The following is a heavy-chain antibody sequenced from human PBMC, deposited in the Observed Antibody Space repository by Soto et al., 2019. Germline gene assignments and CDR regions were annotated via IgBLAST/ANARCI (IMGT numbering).Heavy chain of an antibody. Sequence: QVQLVESGGGEVQRGRSQTISCAGSGFTFSTYGMHWVRQTPGKGLERVAVISYDGTNKFYSDSVKGRFTISRDNFKNTLTLQMNSLRAEDTAVYSCAKDLQSYGDYDYYCYGMDVWGLGTRVTVSS. CDR1: GFTFSTYG. J-gene: IGHJ6*02. CDR2: ISYDGTNK. D-gene: IGHD4-17*01. V-gene: IGHV3-30*18. CDR3: AKDLQSYGDYDYYCYGMDV.